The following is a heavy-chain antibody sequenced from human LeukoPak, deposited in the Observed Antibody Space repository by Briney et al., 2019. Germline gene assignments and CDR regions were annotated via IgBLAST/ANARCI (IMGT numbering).Heavy chain of an antibody. D-gene: IGHD6-6*01. Sequence: ASVKVTLKGSGYTFTCYYLHWVRHAPGQGLEWMGWINPNSGGTNYAQKFHGRVTMTRDTTISTAYMELSRLRSGDTAVYYCAREVGSSWSAFDYWGQGTLVTVSS. J-gene: IGHJ4*02. CDR2: INPNSGGT. CDR3: AREVGSSWSAFDY. CDR1: GYTFTCYY. V-gene: IGHV1-2*02.